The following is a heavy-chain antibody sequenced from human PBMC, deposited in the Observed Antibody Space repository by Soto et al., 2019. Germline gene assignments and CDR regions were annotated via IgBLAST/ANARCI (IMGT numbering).Heavy chain of an antibody. V-gene: IGHV3-33*01. CDR3: ARDGYCSGGSCYSVPVFDY. D-gene: IGHD2-15*01. Sequence: QVQLVESGGGVVQPGRSLRLSCAASGFTFSSYGMHWVRQAPGKGLEWVAVIWYDGSNKYYADSVKGRLTISRDNSKNTLYLQMNSLRAEDTAVYYCARDGYCSGGSCYSVPVFDYWGQGTLVTFSS. J-gene: IGHJ4*02. CDR1: GFTFSSYG. CDR2: IWYDGSNK.